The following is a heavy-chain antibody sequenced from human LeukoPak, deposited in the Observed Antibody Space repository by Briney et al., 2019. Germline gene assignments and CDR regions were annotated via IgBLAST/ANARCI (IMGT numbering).Heavy chain of an antibody. CDR1: GYSISSGYY. J-gene: IGHJ4*02. Sequence: SETLSLTCTVSGYSISSGYYWGWIRQPPGKGLEWIGSIYHSGSTYYNPSLKSRVTISVDTSKNQFSLKLSSVTAADTAVYYCARNKEQWLVLDYWGQGTLVTVSS. CDR3: ARNKEQWLVLDY. D-gene: IGHD6-19*01. CDR2: IYHSGST. V-gene: IGHV4-38-2*02.